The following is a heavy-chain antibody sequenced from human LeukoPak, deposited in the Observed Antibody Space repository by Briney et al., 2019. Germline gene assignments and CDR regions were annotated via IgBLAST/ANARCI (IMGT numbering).Heavy chain of an antibody. J-gene: IGHJ5*02. V-gene: IGHV1-8*01. CDR3: ARADCSSTSCYLWAPRFDP. CDR1: GYTFTSYD. D-gene: IGHD2-2*01. CDR2: MNPNSGNT. Sequence: ASVKVSCKASGYTFTSYDINWVRQATGQGLEWMGWMNPNSGNTGYAQKFQGRVTMTRNTSISTAYMELSSLRSEDTAVYYCARADCSSTSCYLWAPRFDPWGQGTLVTVSS.